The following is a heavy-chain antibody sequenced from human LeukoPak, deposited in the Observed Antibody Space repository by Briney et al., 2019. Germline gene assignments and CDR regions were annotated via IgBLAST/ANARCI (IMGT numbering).Heavy chain of an antibody. V-gene: IGHV1-46*01. CDR2: INPSGGST. D-gene: IGHD2-15*01. Sequence: ASVKVSCKASGYTFTSYYMHWVRQAPGQGLEWMGIINPSGGSTSYAQKFQGRVTMTRDMSTSTVYMELSSLRSEDTAVYYCAREGADIVVVVAATDDAFDIWGQGTMVTVSS. CDR1: GYTFTSYY. J-gene: IGHJ3*02. CDR3: AREGADIVVVVAATDDAFDI.